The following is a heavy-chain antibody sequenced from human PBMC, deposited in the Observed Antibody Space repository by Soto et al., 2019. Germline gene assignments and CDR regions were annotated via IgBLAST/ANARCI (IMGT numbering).Heavy chain of an antibody. D-gene: IGHD2-2*01. J-gene: IGHJ5*01. CDR1: GGSISSSNW. Sequence: SETLSLTCAVSGGSISSSNWWSWVRQPPGKGLEWIGEIYHSGSTNYNPSLKSRVTISVDKSKNQFSLKLSSVTAADTAVYYCARVIPPPINWIDSRDQGTLLTVSS. CDR3: ARVIPPPINWIDS. CDR2: IYHSGST. V-gene: IGHV4-4*02.